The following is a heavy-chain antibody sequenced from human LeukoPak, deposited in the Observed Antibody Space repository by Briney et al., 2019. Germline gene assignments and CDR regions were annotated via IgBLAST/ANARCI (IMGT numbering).Heavy chain of an antibody. CDR2: ITWNSAGI. J-gene: IGHJ3*02. Sequence: GRSLRLSCAASGFTFDDHAMHWVRQAPGKGLEWVSGITWNSAGIDYADSVKGRFTISRDNAKNSLYLQMNSLRAEDMALYYCAKDRLSGFDAFDIWGQGTMVTVSS. V-gene: IGHV3-9*03. CDR1: GFTFDDHA. CDR3: AKDRLSGFDAFDI. D-gene: IGHD6-25*01.